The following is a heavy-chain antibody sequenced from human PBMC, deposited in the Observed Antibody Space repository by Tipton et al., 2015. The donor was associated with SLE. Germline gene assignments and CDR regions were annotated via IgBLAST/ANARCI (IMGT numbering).Heavy chain of an antibody. D-gene: IGHD6-25*01. CDR1: GGSISSSNW. Sequence: PGLVKPSGTLSLTCAVSGGSISSSNWWSWVRQPPGKGLEWIGEINHSGSTNYNPSLKSRVTISVDTSKNQFSLKLSSVTAADTAVYYCASPGSSAPGPYFQHWGQGTLVTVSS. CDR3: ASPGSSAPGPYFQH. CDR2: INHSGST. V-gene: IGHV4-4*02. J-gene: IGHJ1*01.